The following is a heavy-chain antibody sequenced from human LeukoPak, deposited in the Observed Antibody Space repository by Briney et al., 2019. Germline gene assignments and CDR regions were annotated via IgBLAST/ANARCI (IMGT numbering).Heavy chain of an antibody. CDR3: AKEYASGSNNWFDP. CDR2: IYSGGST. V-gene: IGHV3-53*01. CDR1: GFTVSSNY. D-gene: IGHD3-10*01. Sequence: GGSLRLSCAASGFTVSSNYMSWVRQAPGKGLEWVSVIYSGGSTYYADSVKGRFTISRDNSKNTLYLQMNSLRAEDTAVYYCAKEYASGSNNWFDPWGQGTLVTVSS. J-gene: IGHJ5*02.